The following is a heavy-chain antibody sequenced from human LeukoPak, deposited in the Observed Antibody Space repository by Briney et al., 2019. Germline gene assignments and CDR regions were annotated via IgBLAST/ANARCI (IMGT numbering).Heavy chain of an antibody. Sequence: SVKVSCKASGDTFSRNTISWVRQAPGHGLEWIGRSIPIRDMANYAQKFQGRVTINADKSTSTAYMELSSLRSKDTAVYYCARDGGAALSLDIWGQGTMVTVSS. CDR2: SIPIRDMA. D-gene: IGHD3-16*01. CDR3: ARDGGAALSLDI. CDR1: GDTFSRNT. V-gene: IGHV1-69*04. J-gene: IGHJ3*02.